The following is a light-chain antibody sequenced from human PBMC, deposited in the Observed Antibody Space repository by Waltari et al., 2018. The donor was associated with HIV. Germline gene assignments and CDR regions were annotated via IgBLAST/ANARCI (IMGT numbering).Light chain of an antibody. CDR1: VFRSYY. Sequence: SSELAQDPAVSVALGQTVRITCQGEVFRSYYASWYQQKPGQAPVLVIYGENNRPSGIPDRFSGSRSGNTASLTIAGAQAEDEADYYCNSRDDSGHWFFGGGTKVTVL. J-gene: IGLJ3*02. CDR3: NSRDDSGHWF. V-gene: IGLV3-19*01. CDR2: GEN.